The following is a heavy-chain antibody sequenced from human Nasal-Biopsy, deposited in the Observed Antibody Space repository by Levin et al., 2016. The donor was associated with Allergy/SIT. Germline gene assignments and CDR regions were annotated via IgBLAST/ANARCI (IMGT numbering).Heavy chain of an antibody. CDR1: GFTFNVYW. Sequence: GESLKISCAASGFTFNVYWMSWVRQAPGKGLEWVANIKQDGSEKYYVDSVRGRFTISRDNAKNSLYLQMNSLRAEDTAVYYCVRVASAYFDYWGQGALLTVSS. CDR2: IKQDGSEK. V-gene: IGHV3-7*03. CDR3: VRVASAYFDY. J-gene: IGHJ4*02.